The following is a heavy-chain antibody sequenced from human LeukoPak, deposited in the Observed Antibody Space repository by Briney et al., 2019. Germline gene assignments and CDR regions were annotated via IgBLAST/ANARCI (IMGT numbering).Heavy chain of an antibody. V-gene: IGHV3-74*01. CDR2: INSDGINT. CDR3: ARDLGQYYDTSDNWFDP. D-gene: IGHD3-22*01. Sequence: GWSLRLSCAASGFTFSNYWMHWVRQAPGKGLAWVSRINSDGINTSYADSVKGRFTISRDNAKNTLNLQMNSLRAEDTAVYYCARDLGQYYDTSDNWFDPWGQGTLVTVSS. J-gene: IGHJ5*02. CDR1: GFTFSNYW.